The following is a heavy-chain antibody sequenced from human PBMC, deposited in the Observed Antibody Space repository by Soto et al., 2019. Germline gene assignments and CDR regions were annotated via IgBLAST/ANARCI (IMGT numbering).Heavy chain of an antibody. CDR1: GGSISSSGCY. CDR2: IYYSGST. Sequence: LLTKSVTCSVAGGSISSSGCYWGWNRKPPGKGLEWIGSIYYSGSTYYNPSLKSRVTISVDTSKNQFSLKLSSVTAADTAVYYCARNGLYGSGNGYYYYYGMDVWGQGTTVTVSS. D-gene: IGHD3-10*01. V-gene: IGHV4-39*01. J-gene: IGHJ6*02. CDR3: ARNGLYGSGNGYYYYYGMDV.